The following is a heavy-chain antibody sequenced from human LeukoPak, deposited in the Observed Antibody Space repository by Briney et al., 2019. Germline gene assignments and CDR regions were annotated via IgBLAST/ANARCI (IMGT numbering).Heavy chain of an antibody. D-gene: IGHD6-19*01. CDR2: ISSSGSTI. V-gene: IGHV3-11*04. CDR1: GFTFSDYY. Sequence: GGSLRLSCAASGFTFSDYYMSWIRQAPGKGLEWVSYISSSGSTIYYADSVKGRFTISRDNAKNSLYLQMNSLRAEDTAMYYCVKSGGYGLIDYWGQGTLVTVSS. CDR3: VKSGGYGLIDY. J-gene: IGHJ4*02.